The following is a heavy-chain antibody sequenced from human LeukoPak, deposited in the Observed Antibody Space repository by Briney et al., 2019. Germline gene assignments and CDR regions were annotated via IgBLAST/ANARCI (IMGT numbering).Heavy chain of an antibody. CDR1: GGSFSGYY. CDR2: INHSGST. V-gene: IGHV4-34*01. D-gene: IGHD3-22*01. CDR3: ARTYYYDSSGYTY. Sequence: SETLSLTCAVYGGSFSGYYWSWIRQPPGKGLEWIGEINHSGSTNYNPSLKSRVTISVDTSKNQFSLKLSSVTAADTAVYYCARTYYYDSSGYTYWGQGTLVTVSS. J-gene: IGHJ4*02.